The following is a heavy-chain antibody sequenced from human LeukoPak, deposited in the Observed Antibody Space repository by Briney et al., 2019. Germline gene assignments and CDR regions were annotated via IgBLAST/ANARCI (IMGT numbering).Heavy chain of an antibody. CDR3: ARDRTPRYYDFWSGYSPFDY. D-gene: IGHD3-3*01. V-gene: IGHV3-48*01. J-gene: IGHJ4*02. CDR1: GFTFSSYS. CDR2: ISSSSSTI. Sequence: GGSLRLSCAASGFTFSSYSMNWVRQAPGKGLEWVSYISSSSSTIYYADSVKGRFTIFRDNAKNSLYLQMNSLRAEDTAVYYCARDRTPRYYDFWSGYSPFDYWGQGTLVTVSS.